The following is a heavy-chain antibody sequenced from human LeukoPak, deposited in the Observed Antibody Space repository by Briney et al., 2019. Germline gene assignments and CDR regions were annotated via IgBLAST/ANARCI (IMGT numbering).Heavy chain of an antibody. J-gene: IGHJ4*02. D-gene: IGHD3-10*01. CDR3: ARHDTYYGSGTFDY. CDR1: GGSFSGYY. V-gene: IGHV4-34*01. CDR2: INPSGGT. Sequence: SETLSLTCAVYGGSFSGYYWSWIRQPPGKGLEWIGAINPSGGTNYNPSLKSRVTISVDTSKNQFSLKLSSVTAADTAVYYCARHDTYYGSGTFDYWGQGTLVIVSS.